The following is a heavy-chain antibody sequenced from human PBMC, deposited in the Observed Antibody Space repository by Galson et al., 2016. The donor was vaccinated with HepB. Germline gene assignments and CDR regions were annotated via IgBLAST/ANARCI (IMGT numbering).Heavy chain of an antibody. CDR2: ISFDESTQ. J-gene: IGHJ4*02. Sequence: SLRLSCAASGFTFSSFHWVRQAPGKGLEWVAAISFDESTQYYADSVKGRFTISRDNSKITLHLQMTTLRPEDTAVYCCARTRGMVRSSYGLDYWGQGTLVTVSS. CDR1: GFTFSSF. CDR3: ARTRGMVRSSYGLDY. V-gene: IGHV3-30*04. D-gene: IGHD3-3*01.